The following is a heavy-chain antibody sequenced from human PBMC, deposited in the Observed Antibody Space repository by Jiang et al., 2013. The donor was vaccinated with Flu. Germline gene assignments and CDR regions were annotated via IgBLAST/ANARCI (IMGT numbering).Heavy chain of an antibody. D-gene: IGHD5-12*01. CDR1: GYNFDKYW. CDR3: TREVYITVDPSDGTPLFTAFDL. V-gene: IGHV5-51*01. J-gene: IGHJ3*01. CDR2: IYPGDSDI. Sequence: CGAEVKKPGESLKISCKGSGYNFDKYWIGWARQMPGKGLEWMGIIYPGDSDIRYGPSFQGQVTMSVDKSINTAYLQWTSLTASDTATYYCTREVYITVDPSDGTPLFTAFDLWGQGTVVTVSS.